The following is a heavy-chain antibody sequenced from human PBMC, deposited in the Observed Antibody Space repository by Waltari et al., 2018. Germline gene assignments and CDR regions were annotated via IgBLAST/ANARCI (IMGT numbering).Heavy chain of an antibody. J-gene: IGHJ4*02. Sequence: QVQLQESGPGLVKPSETLSLTCTVSGGSISSHYWSLIRQPPGKGLEWIGYIYYSGSTNYNPSLKSRVTISVDTSKNQFSLKLSSVTAADTAVYYCARVSGHGKRLYYFDYWGQGTLVTVSS. CDR2: IYYSGST. CDR1: GGSISSHY. V-gene: IGHV4-59*11. D-gene: IGHD3-22*01. CDR3: ARVSGHGKRLYYFDY.